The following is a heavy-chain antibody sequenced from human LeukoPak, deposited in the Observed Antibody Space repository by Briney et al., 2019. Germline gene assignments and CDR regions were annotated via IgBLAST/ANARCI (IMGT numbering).Heavy chain of an antibody. J-gene: IGHJ4*02. CDR3: ATDPSRGLPHY. D-gene: IGHD1-26*01. CDR2: INWNGDST. CDR1: GFTFDDYG. V-gene: IGHV3-20*04. Sequence: GGSLRLSCAASGFTFDDYGMSWVRQPPGKGLEWVSAINWNGDSTGYRESVKGRFTISRDNAMNALFLQMNSLRAEDTALYYCATDPSRGLPHYWGGGTMATV.